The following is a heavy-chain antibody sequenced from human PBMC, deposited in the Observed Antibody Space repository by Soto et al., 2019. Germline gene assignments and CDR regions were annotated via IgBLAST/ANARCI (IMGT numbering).Heavy chain of an antibody. D-gene: IGHD5-18*01. Sequence: GASVKVSCKASGGTFSSYAISWVRQAPGQGLEWMGGIIPIFGTANYAQKFQGRVTITADESTSTAYMELSSLRSEDTAVYYCARTPGGRGYSLMVDYWGQGTLVPVSS. V-gene: IGHV1-69*13. J-gene: IGHJ4*02. CDR3: ARTPGGRGYSLMVDY. CDR2: IIPIFGTA. CDR1: GGTFSSYA.